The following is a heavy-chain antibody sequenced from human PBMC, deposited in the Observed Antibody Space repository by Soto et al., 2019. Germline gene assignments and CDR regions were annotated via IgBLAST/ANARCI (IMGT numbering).Heavy chain of an antibody. J-gene: IGHJ4*01. CDR2: IYYSGST. CDR1: GGSISSGGYY. D-gene: IGHD2-15*01. CDR3: ARRYGGTFDY. Sequence: SETLSLTCTVSGGSISSGGYYWSWIRRHPGKGLEWIGDIYYSGSTNYNPPLKSRVTISVDTSKNQFSLKLSSVTAADTAVYYCARRYGGTFDYWGQAPWSPSPQ. V-gene: IGHV4-61*08.